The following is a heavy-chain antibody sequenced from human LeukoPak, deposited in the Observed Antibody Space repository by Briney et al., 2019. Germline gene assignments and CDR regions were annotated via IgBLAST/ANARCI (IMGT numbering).Heavy chain of an antibody. CDR2: ISSSSSYI. CDR3: AREIGPQDY. D-gene: IGHD3-22*01. V-gene: IGHV3-21*06. CDR1: GFTFSGYT. Sequence: GGSLRLSCAASGFTFSGYTMNWVRQAPGKGLEWVSSISSSSSYIYYADPVRGRFTISRDNAKNSLYLQMNSLRTEDTAVYYCAREIGPQDYWGQGTLVTVSS. J-gene: IGHJ4*02.